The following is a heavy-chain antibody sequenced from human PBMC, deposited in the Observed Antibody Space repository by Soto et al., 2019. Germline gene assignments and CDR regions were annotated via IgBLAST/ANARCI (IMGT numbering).Heavy chain of an antibody. CDR2: ISAYNGNT. Sequence: ASVKVSCKASGYTFTSYGISWVRQAPGQGLEWMGWISAYNGNTNYAQKLQGRVTMTTDTSTSTAYMELRSLRSDDTAVYYCARVMYDYIWGSYSYGSEDAFDIWGQGTMVTVSS. V-gene: IGHV1-18*01. CDR3: ARVMYDYIWGSYSYGSEDAFDI. CDR1: GYTFTSYG. D-gene: IGHD3-16*02. J-gene: IGHJ3*02.